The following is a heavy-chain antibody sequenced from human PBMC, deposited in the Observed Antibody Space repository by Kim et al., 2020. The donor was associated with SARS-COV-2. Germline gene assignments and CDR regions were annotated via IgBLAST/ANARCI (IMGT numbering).Heavy chain of an antibody. J-gene: IGHJ4*02. Sequence: ESVKGRFTISRDNAKNSLYLQMNSLRAEDTALYYCAKAPQWELLSYYFDYWGQGTLVTVSS. V-gene: IGHV3-9*01. CDR3: AKAPQWELLSYYFDY. D-gene: IGHD1-26*01.